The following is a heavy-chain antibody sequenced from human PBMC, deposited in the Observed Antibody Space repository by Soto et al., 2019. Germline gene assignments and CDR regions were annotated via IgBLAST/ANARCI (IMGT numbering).Heavy chain of an antibody. D-gene: IGHD2-8*01. V-gene: IGHV1-18*01. CDR1: GYTFTRYG. Sequence: QGQLVQSGAEVKKPGASVKVSCKASGYTFTRYGNSWVRQAPGKGLEWMGWISGYNGDTKYAQKFQGRVTMTVDTSTTTAYMELRSLTSDDRAVYYCAKNGQPPYYYYGMDVWGQGTTVTVSS. CDR3: AKNGQPPYYYYGMDV. J-gene: IGHJ6*02. CDR2: ISGYNGDT.